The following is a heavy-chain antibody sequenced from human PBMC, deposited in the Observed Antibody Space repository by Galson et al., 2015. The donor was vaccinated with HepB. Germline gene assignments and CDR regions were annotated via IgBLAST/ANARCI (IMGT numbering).Heavy chain of an antibody. J-gene: IGHJ4*02. V-gene: IGHV3-7*01. CDR3: ARTPTRIAAAGTLDY. D-gene: IGHD6-13*01. Sequence: SLRLSCAASGFTFSSYWMSWVRQAPGKGLEWVANIKQDGSEKYYVDSVKGRFTISRDNAKNSLYLQMNSLRAEDTAVYYCARTPTRIAAAGTLDYWGQGTLVTVSS. CDR1: GFTFSSYW. CDR2: IKQDGSEK.